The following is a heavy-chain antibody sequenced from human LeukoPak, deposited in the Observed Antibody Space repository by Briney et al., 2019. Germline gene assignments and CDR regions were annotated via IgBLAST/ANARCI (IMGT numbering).Heavy chain of an antibody. Sequence: GGSLRLSCAASGFTFSSYSMNWVRQAPGKGLEWVSYISSSSSTTYYADSVKGRFTISRDNAKNSLYLQMNSLRAEDTAVYYCARENAVDYYNRGGYYTDFDYWGQGTLVTVSS. V-gene: IGHV3-48*01. CDR2: ISSSSSTT. CDR1: GFTFSSYS. CDR3: ARENAVDYYNRGGYYTDFDY. J-gene: IGHJ4*02. D-gene: IGHD3-22*01.